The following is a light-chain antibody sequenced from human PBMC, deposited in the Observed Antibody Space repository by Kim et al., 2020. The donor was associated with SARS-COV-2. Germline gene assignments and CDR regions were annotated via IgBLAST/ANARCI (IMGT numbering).Light chain of an antibody. J-gene: IGKJ2*01. CDR2: CAS. Sequence: SPGERATLPCRARPGVSSIYLAWYQQKPGQAPRLLIYCASSRATGIPDRFSGSGSGTYFTLTISRLEPEDFAVYYCQLYGSSPPYTFGQGTKLEI. V-gene: IGKV3-20*01. CDR1: PGVSSIY. CDR3: QLYGSSPPYT.